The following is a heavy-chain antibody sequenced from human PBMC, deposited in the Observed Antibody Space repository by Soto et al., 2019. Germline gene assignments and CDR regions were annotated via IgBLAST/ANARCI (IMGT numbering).Heavy chain of an antibody. CDR1: GDSVSSSIAA. J-gene: IGHJ4*02. V-gene: IGHV6-1*01. CDR3: ARECSGTWTYYFDF. CDR2: TKYRSKWYT. Sequence: SQTLSLTCAISGDSVSSSIAAWNWVRQSPSRGLEWLGRTKYRSKWYTDYATSVKSRISINPDTSKNQVSLQLNSVTSEDTAVYYCARECSGTWTYYFDFWGQGILVTVSS. D-gene: IGHD6-25*01.